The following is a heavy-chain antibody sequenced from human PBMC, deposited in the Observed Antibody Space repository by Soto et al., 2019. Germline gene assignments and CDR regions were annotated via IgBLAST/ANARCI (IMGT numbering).Heavy chain of an antibody. J-gene: IGHJ4*02. CDR1: GYTFTGYF. Sequence: GTPVEVSCKASGYTFTGYFMYWVRQAPGQRLEWMGWINPNSGGTNYAQKFQGWVTMTRDTSISTAYMELSRLRSDDTAVYYCARPDDIVVAYDYWGQGTLVTVSS. CDR3: ARPDDIVVAYDY. CDR2: INPNSGGT. D-gene: IGHD2-15*01. V-gene: IGHV1-2*04.